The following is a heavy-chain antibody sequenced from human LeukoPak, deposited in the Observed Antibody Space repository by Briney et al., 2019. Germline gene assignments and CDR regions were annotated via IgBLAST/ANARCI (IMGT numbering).Heavy chain of an antibody. Sequence: ASVKVSCKASGGTFSSYAIGWVRQAPGQGLEWMGRIIPILDTPNYAQKFQGRVTITADKSTSTAYMELSSLRSEDTAVYYCARDLTSYYYDNNGAFDFWGQGTLVTVSS. CDR3: ARDLTSYYYDNNGAFDF. D-gene: IGHD3-22*01. CDR1: GGTFSSYA. CDR2: IIPILDTP. J-gene: IGHJ4*02. V-gene: IGHV1-69*04.